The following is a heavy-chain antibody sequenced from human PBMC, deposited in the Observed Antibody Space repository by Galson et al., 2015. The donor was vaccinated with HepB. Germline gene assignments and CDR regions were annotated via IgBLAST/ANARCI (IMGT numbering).Heavy chain of an antibody. D-gene: IGHD3-22*01. CDR3: ARRSAPYYYDSSGYYYY. V-gene: IGHV4-34*01. Sequence: ETLSLTCAVYGGSFSGYYWSWIRQPPGKGLEWIGEINHSGSTNYNPSLKSRVTISVDTSKNQFSLKLSSVTAADTAVYYCARRSAPYYYDSSGYYYYWGQGTLVTVSS. J-gene: IGHJ4*02. CDR1: GGSFSGYY. CDR2: INHSGST.